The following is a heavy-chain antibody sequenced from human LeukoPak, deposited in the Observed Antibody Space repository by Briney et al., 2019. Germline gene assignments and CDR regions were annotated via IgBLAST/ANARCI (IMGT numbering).Heavy chain of an antibody. Sequence: GGSLRLSCAASGFTFSNYAISWVRQAPGEGLEWVSASGSGGNTYYADSVKGRFTISRDNSKNTLYLQMNSLRAEDTAEYYCAKRMRAPDYYFDYWGQGTLVTVSS. V-gene: IGHV3-23*01. D-gene: IGHD2/OR15-2a*01. CDR3: AKRMRAPDYYFDY. CDR1: GFTFSNYA. J-gene: IGHJ4*02. CDR2: SGSGGNT.